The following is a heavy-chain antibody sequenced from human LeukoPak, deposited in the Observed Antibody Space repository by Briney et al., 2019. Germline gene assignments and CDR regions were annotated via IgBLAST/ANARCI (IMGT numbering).Heavy chain of an antibody. CDR3: ARLPGGFGVDAFDI. CDR1: GYTFTSYW. V-gene: IGHV5-51*01. D-gene: IGHD3-10*01. Sequence: GASVKVSCKASGYTFTSYWIGWVRQMPGKGLEGMGIIYPGDSDTRYSPSFQGQVTISADKSISTAYLQWSSLKASDTAMYYCARLPGGFGVDAFDIWGQGTMVTVSS. J-gene: IGHJ3*02. CDR2: IYPGDSDT.